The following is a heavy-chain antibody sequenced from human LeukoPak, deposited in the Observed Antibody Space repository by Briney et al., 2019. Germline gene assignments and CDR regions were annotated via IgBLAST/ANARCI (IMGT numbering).Heavy chain of an antibody. CDR3: ARVSGLWFGVDY. Sequence: SWVRQAPGKGLEWIGYIYYSGSTYYNPSLKSRVTISVDTSKNQFSLKLSSVTAADTAVYYCARVSGLWFGVDYWGQGTLVTVSS. D-gene: IGHD3-10*01. CDR2: IYYSGST. J-gene: IGHJ4*02. V-gene: IGHV4-30-4*01.